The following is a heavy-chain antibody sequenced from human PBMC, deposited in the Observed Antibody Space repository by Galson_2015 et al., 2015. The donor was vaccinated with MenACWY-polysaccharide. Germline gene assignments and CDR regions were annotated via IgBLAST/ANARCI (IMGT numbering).Heavy chain of an antibody. V-gene: IGHV7-4-1*02. CDR2: INTRNGNP. J-gene: IGHJ5*02. Sequence: SVKVSCKASGYTFTSHAMSWVRQAPGQGLEWMGWINTRNGNPTYAQGFTGRFVFSLDTSVSTTYLQINSLKAEDTAEYYCARDPQGNDWFDPWGQGTLVTVSS. CDR3: ARDPQGNDWFDP. CDR1: GYTFTSHA.